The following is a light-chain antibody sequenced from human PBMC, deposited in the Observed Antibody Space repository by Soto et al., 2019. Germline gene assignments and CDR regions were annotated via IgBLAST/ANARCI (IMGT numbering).Light chain of an antibody. CDR2: RNN. CDR1: RSNIGSNY. Sequence: QSVLTQPPSASGTPGQRVTISCSGSRSNIGSNYVYWYQQLPRTAPKLLIYRNNQRPSGVPDRFSGSKSGTSASLAISGLRSEDEADYYCAAWDDSLHVIFGGGTKLTVL. J-gene: IGLJ2*01. V-gene: IGLV1-47*01. CDR3: AAWDDSLHVI.